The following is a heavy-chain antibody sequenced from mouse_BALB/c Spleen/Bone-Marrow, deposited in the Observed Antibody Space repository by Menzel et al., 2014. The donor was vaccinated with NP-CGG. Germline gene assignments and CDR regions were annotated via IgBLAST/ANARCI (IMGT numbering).Heavy chain of an antibody. Sequence: EVQLQESGGDLVQPGGSLKLSCATSGFTFRDYYMYWVRQTPEKRLEWVAYISNGGGSTYYPDTVKGRFTISRDNAKNTLYLQMRRLKSEDTAMYYCTRQGTLDYWGQGTSVTVSS. CDR3: TRQGTLDY. CDR1: GFTFRDYY. CDR2: ISNGGGST. J-gene: IGHJ4*01. V-gene: IGHV5-12*02.